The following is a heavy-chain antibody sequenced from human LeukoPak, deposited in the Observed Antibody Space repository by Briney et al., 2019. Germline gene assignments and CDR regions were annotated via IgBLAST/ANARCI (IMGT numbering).Heavy chain of an antibody. CDR2: INPSGGST. Sequence: ASVKVSCKASGYTFTSYYMHWVRQAPGQGHEWMVIINPSGGSTSYAQKFQGRVTMTRDTSTSTVYMELSSLRSEDTAVYYCARTGYSSDWYGNRLFDYWGQGTLVTVSS. J-gene: IGHJ4*02. V-gene: IGHV1-46*01. CDR3: ARTGYSSDWYGNRLFDY. CDR1: GYTFTSYY. D-gene: IGHD6-19*01.